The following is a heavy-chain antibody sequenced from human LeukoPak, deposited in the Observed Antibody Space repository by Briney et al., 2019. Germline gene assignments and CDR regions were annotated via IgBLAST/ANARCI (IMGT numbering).Heavy chain of an antibody. V-gene: IGHV4-34*01. CDR1: GESFSGYS. CDR2: INQRRNT. D-gene: IGHD6-19*01. CDR3: ARHGWHAWYFDL. J-gene: IGHJ2*01. Sequence: SETLSLTCVVYGESFSGYSWSWIRQPPGKGLEWIGEINQRRNTNYNPSLKSRVTVSIDTSKNQFSLKLSSVTAADTAVYYCARHGWHAWYFDLWGRGTLVTVSS.